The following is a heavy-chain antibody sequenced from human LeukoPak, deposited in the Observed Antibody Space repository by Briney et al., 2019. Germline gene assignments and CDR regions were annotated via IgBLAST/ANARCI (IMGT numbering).Heavy chain of an antibody. CDR3: ARERYSSSVIDY. J-gene: IGHJ4*02. Sequence: ASVKVSCKASGYTFTGYYMHWVRQAPGQGLEWMGWINPNSGGTNYAQKFRGRVTMTRGTSISTAYMELSRLRSDDTAVYYCARERYSSSVIDYWGQGTLVTVSS. CDR2: INPNSGGT. D-gene: IGHD6-13*01. CDR1: GYTFTGYY. V-gene: IGHV1-2*02.